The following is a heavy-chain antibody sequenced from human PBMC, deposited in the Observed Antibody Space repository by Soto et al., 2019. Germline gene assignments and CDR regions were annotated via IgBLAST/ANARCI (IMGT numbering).Heavy chain of an antibody. CDR3: ARGNPFNYAGFDV. J-gene: IGHJ6*02. CDR1: GYTFSDFD. Sequence: QAHLEQSGAEVKRPGASVKVSCKASGYTFSDFDINWLRQASGQGPEWLGGLNAKSGDTFFAQRFQGKFNMTWDTSLSTAYMEVGSLTSDDTAMYYCARGNPFNYAGFDVWGQGTTVAVSS. V-gene: IGHV1-8*01. CDR2: LNAKSGDT. D-gene: IGHD3-16*01.